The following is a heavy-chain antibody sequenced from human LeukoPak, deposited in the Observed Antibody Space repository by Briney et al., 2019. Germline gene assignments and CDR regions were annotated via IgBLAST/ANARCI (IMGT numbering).Heavy chain of an antibody. CDR1: GDSVSNSDYY. CDR2: IYHSGST. D-gene: IGHD1-26*01. Sequence: PSETLSLTCSVSGDSVSNSDYYWSWLRQPPGKELEWIVHIYHSGSTIYSSSLKGRVTISLDMSKNQFSLRLTSGTAADTAVYYCARDQGGGSYRHAFDVWGQGKMVIVSS. J-gene: IGHJ3*01. CDR3: ARDQGGGSYRHAFDV. V-gene: IGHV4-61*08.